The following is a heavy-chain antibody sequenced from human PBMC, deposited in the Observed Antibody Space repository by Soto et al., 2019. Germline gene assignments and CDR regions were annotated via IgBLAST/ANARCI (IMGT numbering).Heavy chain of an antibody. J-gene: IGHJ5*02. V-gene: IGHV4-59*11. D-gene: IGHD4-4*01. Sequence: QVQLQESGPGLVKPSETLSLTCTVFGASITSHYWSWIRQPPGKGLEWIGYVYASGTTTYNPSLKGRVTISIDTSNSHCSLNLRSVTAADTAVYYCARESTLWFDPWGHGTLVTVSS. CDR2: VYASGTT. CDR1: GASITSHY. CDR3: ARESTLWFDP.